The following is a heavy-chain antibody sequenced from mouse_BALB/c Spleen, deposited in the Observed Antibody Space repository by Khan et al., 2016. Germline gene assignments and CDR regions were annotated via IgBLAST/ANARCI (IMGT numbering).Heavy chain of an antibody. CDR1: EFTFSSYG. J-gene: IGHJ3*01. CDR2: ISSGGSYS. V-gene: IGHV5-6*01. CDR3: SSHVITTATFGY. Sequence: EVELVESGGDLVKPGGSLILSCAASEFTFSSYGMSWVRQTPEKRLEWVATISSGGSYSYYHDSVKGRVTITRDNAKNTLYLQMSSMKSEDTAMYYFSSHVITTATFGYWCQRTLVTLSA. D-gene: IGHD1-2*01.